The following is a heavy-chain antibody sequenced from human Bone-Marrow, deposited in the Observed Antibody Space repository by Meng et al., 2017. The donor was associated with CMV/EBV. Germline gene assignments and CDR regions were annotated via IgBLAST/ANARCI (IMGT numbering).Heavy chain of an antibody. J-gene: IGHJ6*02. CDR3: ARAKDIVVVTASRQSPASYYYYGMDV. Sequence: GESLKISCAASGFTLSSYAMHWVRQAPGKGLEWVAVISNDGSNKYYADSVKGRFTISRDNSKSTLSLQMNSLRAEDTAVYYCARAKDIVVVTASRQSPASYYYYGMDVWGQGTTVTVSS. CDR2: ISNDGSNK. D-gene: IGHD2-2*01. V-gene: IGHV3-30*04. CDR1: GFTLSSYA.